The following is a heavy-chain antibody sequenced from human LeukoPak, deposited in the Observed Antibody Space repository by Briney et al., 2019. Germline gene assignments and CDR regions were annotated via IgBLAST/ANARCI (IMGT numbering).Heavy chain of an antibody. CDR1: GYTLTELS. Sequence: ASVKASCKVSGYTLTELSMHWVRQAPGKGLEWMGGFDPEDGETIYAQKFQGRVTMTEDTSTDTAYMELSSLRSEDTAVYYCATERPRQWLVQAFDYWGQGTLVTVSS. V-gene: IGHV1-24*01. CDR3: ATERPRQWLVQAFDY. D-gene: IGHD6-19*01. J-gene: IGHJ4*02. CDR2: FDPEDGET.